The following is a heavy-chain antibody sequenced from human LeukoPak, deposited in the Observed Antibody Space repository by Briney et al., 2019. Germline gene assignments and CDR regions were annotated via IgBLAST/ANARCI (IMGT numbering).Heavy chain of an antibody. CDR2: ISGSGGST. D-gene: IGHD1-26*01. CDR3: AKGGGSYGGQPTDAFDI. V-gene: IGHV3-23*01. CDR1: GFTFSSYA. Sequence: PGGSLRLSCAASGFTFSSYAMSWVRQAPGKGLEWVSAISGSGGSTYYADSVKGRFTISRDNSKNTLYLQMNSLRAEDTAVYYCAKGGGSYGGQPTDAFDIWGQGTMVTVSS. J-gene: IGHJ3*02.